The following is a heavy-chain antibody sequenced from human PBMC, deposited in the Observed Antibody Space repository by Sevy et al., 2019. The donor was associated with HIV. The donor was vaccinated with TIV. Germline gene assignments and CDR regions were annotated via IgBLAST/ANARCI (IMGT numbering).Heavy chain of an antibody. D-gene: IGHD5-18*01. Sequence: GGSLRLSCVASGFTFSSYGMHWVRQAPGKGLEWVAFIRYDGSNKYYADSVKGRFTISRDNSKNTLYLQMNSLRAEDTAVYYCAKGDRGYSYGYNYYYGMDVWGQGTTVTVSS. CDR2: IRYDGSNK. CDR1: GFTFSSYG. J-gene: IGHJ6*02. CDR3: AKGDRGYSYGYNYYYGMDV. V-gene: IGHV3-30*02.